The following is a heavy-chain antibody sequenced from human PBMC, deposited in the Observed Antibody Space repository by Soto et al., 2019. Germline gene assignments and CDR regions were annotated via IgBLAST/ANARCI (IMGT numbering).Heavy chain of an antibody. CDR1: GFTFSNYA. J-gene: IGHJ4*02. V-gene: IGHV3-23*01. CDR3: ANEFLGPFDY. CDR2: ISGSGDST. Sequence: EVQLLESGGGLVQPGGSLRLSCAASGFTFSNYAMSWVRQAPGKGLEWVSAISGSGDSTYYADSVKGRFTISRDNSKNPLYLQMNSLRAEDTAVYYCANEFLGPFDYWGQGTLVTVSS.